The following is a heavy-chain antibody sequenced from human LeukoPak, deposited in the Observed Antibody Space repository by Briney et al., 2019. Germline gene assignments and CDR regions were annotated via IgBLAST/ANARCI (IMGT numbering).Heavy chain of an antibody. Sequence: GGSLRLSCAASGFVFRSYAMHWYRQAPGKGLEWVAFIRYDGSNKYYADSVKGRFTISRDNSKNTLYLQMNSLRAEDTAVYYCAKGSRPIAAAGDYWGQGTLVTVSS. D-gene: IGHD6-13*01. J-gene: IGHJ4*02. CDR3: AKGSRPIAAAGDY. CDR1: GFVFRSYA. CDR2: IRYDGSNK. V-gene: IGHV3-30*02.